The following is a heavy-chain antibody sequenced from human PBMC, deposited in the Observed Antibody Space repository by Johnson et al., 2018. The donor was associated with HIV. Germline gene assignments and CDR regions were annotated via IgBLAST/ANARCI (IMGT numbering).Heavy chain of an antibody. V-gene: IGHV3-9*01. Sequence: VQLVESGGGVVQPGGSLRLSCAASGFTFSNYDMHWVRQAPGKGLEWVSGISWNSGSIGYADSVNGRFTISRDNAKNSLYLQMNSLRAEDTALYYCAKDIGGQYTFGDAFDSWGQGTMVTVSS. CDR3: AKDIGGQYTFGDAFDS. J-gene: IGHJ3*02. D-gene: IGHD3-16*01. CDR1: GFTFSNYD. CDR2: ISWNSGSI.